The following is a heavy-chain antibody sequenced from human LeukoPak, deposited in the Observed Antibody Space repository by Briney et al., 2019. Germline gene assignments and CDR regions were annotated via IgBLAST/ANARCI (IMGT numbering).Heavy chain of an antibody. V-gene: IGHV4-59*01. CDR2: IYYSGST. CDR1: GGSISSYY. CDR3: AREVSAAALDY. Sequence: SETLSLTCTVSGGSISSYYWSWIRQPPGKGLEWIGYIYYSGSTNYNPFLKSRVTISVDTSKNQFSLKLSSVTAADTAVYYCAREVSAAALDYWGQGTLVTVSS. D-gene: IGHD6-25*01. J-gene: IGHJ4*02.